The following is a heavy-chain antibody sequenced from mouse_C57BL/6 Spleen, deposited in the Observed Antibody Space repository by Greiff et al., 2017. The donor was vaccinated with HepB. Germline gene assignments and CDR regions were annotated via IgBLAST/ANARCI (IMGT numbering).Heavy chain of an antibody. D-gene: IGHD1-1*01. CDR3: ARALPYYGSSYWYFDV. J-gene: IGHJ1*03. CDR1: GYTFTGYW. V-gene: IGHV1-9*01. CDR2: ILPGSGST. Sequence: QVQLKESGAELMKPGASVKLSCKATGYTFTGYWIEWVKQRPGHGLEWIGEILPGSGSTNYNEKFKGKATFTADTSSNTAYMQLSSLTTEDSAIYYCARALPYYGSSYWYFDVWGTGTTVTVSS.